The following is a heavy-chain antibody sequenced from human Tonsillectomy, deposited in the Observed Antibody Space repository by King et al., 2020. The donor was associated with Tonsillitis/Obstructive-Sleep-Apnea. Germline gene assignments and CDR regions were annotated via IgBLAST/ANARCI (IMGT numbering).Heavy chain of an antibody. D-gene: IGHD3-16*01. CDR2: INPYSGGT. Sequence: VQLVESGAEVKKPGASVKVSCKVSGYTFTGYYMHWVRQAPGQALEGMGWINPYSGGTNYAQKFQGRVTMNRETSNSTAYMELSSLRSDDTAVYYCARGDKEVCDIWGQGTLVTVSS. CDR1: GYTFTGYY. V-gene: IGHV1-2*02. CDR3: ARGDKEVCDI. J-gene: IGHJ4*01.